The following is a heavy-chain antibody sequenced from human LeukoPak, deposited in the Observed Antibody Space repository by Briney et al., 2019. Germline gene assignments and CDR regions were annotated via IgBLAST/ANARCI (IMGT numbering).Heavy chain of an antibody. D-gene: IGHD4-11*01. V-gene: IGHV3-74*01. CDR2: INSDGSTT. CDR1: GFTFSSYW. CDR3: ARDYDYSNLQGGDYYGMDV. J-gene: IGHJ6*02. Sequence: GGSLRLSCAASGFTFSSYWMHWVRQAPGKGLVWVSRINSDGSTTNYADSVKGRFTISRDNAKNTVYLQMNSLRAEDTAVYYCARDYDYSNLQGGDYYGMDVWGQGTTVTVSS.